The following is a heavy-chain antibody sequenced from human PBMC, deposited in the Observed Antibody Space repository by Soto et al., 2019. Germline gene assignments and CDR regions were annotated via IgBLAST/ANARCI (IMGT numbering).Heavy chain of an antibody. V-gene: IGHV1-18*04. Sequence: ASVNVSFKASGYTFTSYGISWVRQAPGQGLEWMGWISAYNGNTNYAQKLQGRVTMATDTSTSTAYMELRSLRSDDTAVYYCASKKGTGTVFDYSGQVTVGTI. CDR1: GYTFTSYG. J-gene: IGHJ4*01. CDR2: ISAYNGNT. CDR3: ASKKGTGTVFDY. D-gene: IGHD1-7*01.